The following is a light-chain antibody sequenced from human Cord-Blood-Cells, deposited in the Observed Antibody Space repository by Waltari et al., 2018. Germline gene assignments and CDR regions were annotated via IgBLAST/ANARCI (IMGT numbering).Light chain of an antibody. CDR3: QQYDNLPFT. Sequence: DIQMPQSPSSLSASVGARVTITCQASQDISNYLNWYTQKPGKAPKLLIYDESNLETGVPSRFRGSGSGTDFTFTISSLQPEDIATYYCQQYDNLPFTFGPGTKVDIK. CDR2: DES. J-gene: IGKJ3*01. V-gene: IGKV1-33*01. CDR1: QDISNY.